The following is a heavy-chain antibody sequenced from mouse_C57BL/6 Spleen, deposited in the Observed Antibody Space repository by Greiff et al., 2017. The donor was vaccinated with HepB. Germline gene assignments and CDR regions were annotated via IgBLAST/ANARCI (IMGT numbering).Heavy chain of an antibody. CDR1: GFTFSSYT. V-gene: IGHV5-9*01. CDR2: ISGGGGNT. J-gene: IGHJ3*01. D-gene: IGHD3-1*01. Sequence: EVKVVESGGGLVKPGGSLKLSCAASGFTFSSYTMSWVRQTPEKRLEWVATISGGGGNTYYPDSVKGRFTISRDNAKNTLYLQMSSLRSEDTALYYCASPRATYRAWFAYWGQGTLVTVSA. CDR3: ASPRATYRAWFAY.